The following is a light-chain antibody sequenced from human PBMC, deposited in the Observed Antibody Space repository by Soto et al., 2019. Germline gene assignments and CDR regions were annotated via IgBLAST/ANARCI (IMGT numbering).Light chain of an antibody. CDR1: SSDVGGYNY. J-gene: IGLJ2*01. V-gene: IGLV2-14*01. CDR2: DVS. CDR3: SSYTSSSTPVV. Sequence: QSALTQPASVSGSPGQSITISCTGTSSDVGGYNYVSWYQQHPGKAPKLMIYDVSNRPSGVSNRFSGSKSGNTASLTISGIKAEDEDDYYCSSYTSSSTPVVFGGGTQLTVL.